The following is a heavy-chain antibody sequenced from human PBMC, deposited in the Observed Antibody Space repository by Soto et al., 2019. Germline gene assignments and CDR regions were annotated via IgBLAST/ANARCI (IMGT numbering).Heavy chain of an antibody. CDR3: ARPGXVAGPYYYTYYGMDV. V-gene: IGHV1-69*13. D-gene: IGHD6-19*01. CDR1: GGTFSSYA. CDR2: IIPIFGTA. J-gene: IGHJ6*02. Sequence: GASVKVSCKASGGTFSSYAISWVRQAPGQGLEWMGGIIPIFGTANYAQKFQGRVTITADESTSTAYMELSSLRSEDTAVYYCARPGXVAGPYYYTYYGMDVWGQGTTVPVSS.